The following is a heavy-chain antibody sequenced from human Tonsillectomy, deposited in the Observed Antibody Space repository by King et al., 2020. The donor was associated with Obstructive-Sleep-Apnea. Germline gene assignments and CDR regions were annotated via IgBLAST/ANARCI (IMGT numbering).Heavy chain of an antibody. Sequence: QLQESGPGLVKPSHTLYLTCTVTGGFISGDAYYWSWIRQHRGKGRDWIGNIKFRVTTYYNPSLQIHLTIPADTSKNQLSLKASSVTAADTAVYYCARAVRLASGQLDPWGQGTLVTVSS. CDR2: IKFRVTT. CDR3: ARAVRLASGQLDP. V-gene: IGHV4-31*01. J-gene: IGHJ5*02. D-gene: IGHD1-1*01. CDR1: GGFISGDAYY.